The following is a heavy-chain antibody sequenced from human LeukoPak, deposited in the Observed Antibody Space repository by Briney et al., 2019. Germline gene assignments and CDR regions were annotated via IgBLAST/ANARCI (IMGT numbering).Heavy chain of an antibody. CDR3: ARDGITGTPTGYYYYGMDV. CDR1: GFTFSDYY. D-gene: IGHD1-7*01. Sequence: SGGSLRLSCAASGFTFSDYYMSWIRQAPGKGLEWVSYISSSGSTIYYADSVKGRFTISRDNAKNSLYLQMNSLRAEDTAVYYCARDGITGTPTGYYYYGMDVWGQGTTVTVSS. V-gene: IGHV3-11*01. J-gene: IGHJ6*02. CDR2: ISSSGSTI.